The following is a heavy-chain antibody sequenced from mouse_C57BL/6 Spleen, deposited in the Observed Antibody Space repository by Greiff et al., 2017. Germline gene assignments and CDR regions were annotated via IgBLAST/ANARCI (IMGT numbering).Heavy chain of an antibody. CDR2: INSDGGST. J-gene: IGHJ4*01. V-gene: IGHV5-2*01. Sequence: EVKLQESGGGLVQPGESLKLSCETNEYEFPSHDMPWVRKTPEKRLELVAAINSDGGSTYYPDTMGRRFIISRDNTKKTLYLQMSSLRSEDTALYYCARHGGSLTGAMDDWGQGTSVTVSS. CDR3: ARHGGSLTGAMDD. CDR1: EYEFPSHD.